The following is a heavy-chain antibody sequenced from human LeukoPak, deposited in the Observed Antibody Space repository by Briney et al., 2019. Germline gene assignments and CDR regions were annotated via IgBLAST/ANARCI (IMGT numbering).Heavy chain of an antibody. D-gene: IGHD2-15*01. CDR1: GFTFSNYN. CDR2: ISSSSRTI. Sequence: GGSLRLSCAASGFTFSNYNMNWVRQAPGKGLEWVSYISSSSRTIYYADSVKGRFTISRDNAKNSLYLQMNSLRAEDTAVFYCARDPYCSGGSCYSGWNYFDYWGQGTLVTVSS. CDR3: ARDPYCSGGSCYSGWNYFDY. J-gene: IGHJ4*02. V-gene: IGHV3-48*01.